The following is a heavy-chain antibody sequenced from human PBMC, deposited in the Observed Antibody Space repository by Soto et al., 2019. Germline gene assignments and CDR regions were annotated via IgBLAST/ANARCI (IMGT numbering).Heavy chain of an antibody. CDR3: SRGLGSGDY. V-gene: IGHV1-46*03. J-gene: IGHJ4*02. Sequence: QVQLVQSGAEVKNPGASVTVSCRASGYTFTSYYIHWVRQAPGQGLEWMAIINPNGGSTNYAQRFQGRVTVTRDTSTSIVYMELISLRSEDTAVYYCSRGLGSGDYWGQGTLVTVSS. CDR1: GYTFTSYY. CDR2: INPNGGST. D-gene: IGHD3-10*01.